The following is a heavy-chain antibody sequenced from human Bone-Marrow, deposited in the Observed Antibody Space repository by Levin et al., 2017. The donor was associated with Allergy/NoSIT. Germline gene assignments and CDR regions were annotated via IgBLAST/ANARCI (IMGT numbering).Heavy chain of an antibody. J-gene: IGHJ3*02. CDR3: AKTSPYGTSWLGAFDI. CDR2: ITIRSTSA. CDR1: GFTFSSYA. D-gene: IGHD6-13*01. Sequence: GGSLRLSCAASGFTFSSYAMSWVRQAPGKGLEWFSVITIRSTSAYGDSVKGRFTTSRDNSKNTLYLQMSSLRAEDTAVHYCAKTSPYGTSWLGAFDIWGQGTMVTVSS. V-gene: IGHV3-23*02.